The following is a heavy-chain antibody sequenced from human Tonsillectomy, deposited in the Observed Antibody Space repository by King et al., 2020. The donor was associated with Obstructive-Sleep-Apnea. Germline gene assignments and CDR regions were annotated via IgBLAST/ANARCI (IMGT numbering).Heavy chain of an antibody. V-gene: IGHV3-30*18. CDR1: GFTFSSNG. D-gene: IGHD2-15*01. J-gene: IGHJ4*01. Sequence: VQLVESGGGAVQPGRSLRLSCAASGFTFSSNGMHWVRQAPGKGLEWVAIISYDGSYKYYADSVKGRFTISRDNSKNTVHLQMNALRREDTAVYYCAKESLRALLHFFESWGQGTLVTVSS. CDR3: AKESLRALLHFFES. CDR2: ISYDGSYK.